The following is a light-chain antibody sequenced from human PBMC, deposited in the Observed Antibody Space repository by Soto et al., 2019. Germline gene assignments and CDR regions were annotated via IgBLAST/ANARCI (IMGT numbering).Light chain of an antibody. V-gene: IGLV1-40*01. CDR1: CSNIGAGYD. J-gene: IGLJ1*01. CDR3: QSYDRSLSGSRV. Sequence: QSVLTQPPSVSGAPGQRVTISCAGSCSNIGAGYDVHWYQQLPGTAPKLLIYDNSNRPSGVPDRFSGSKSGTSASLAITGLQAEDEADSYCQSYDRSLSGSRVFGTGTKVTAL. CDR2: DNS.